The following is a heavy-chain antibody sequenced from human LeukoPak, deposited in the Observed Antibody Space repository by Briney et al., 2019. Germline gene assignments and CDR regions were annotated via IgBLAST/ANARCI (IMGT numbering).Heavy chain of an antibody. J-gene: IGHJ4*02. Sequence: AGGSLRLSCAASGFTFSSYGMHWVRQAPGKGLEWVAVISFDGSNKFYADSVKGRFTISRDDSKNTLYLQMNSLRAEDTAVYYCARDGGYYDSSGYYRPFDYWGQGTLVTVSS. CDR1: GFTFSSYG. V-gene: IGHV3-30*03. CDR3: ARDGGYYDSSGYYRPFDY. D-gene: IGHD3-22*01. CDR2: ISFDGSNK.